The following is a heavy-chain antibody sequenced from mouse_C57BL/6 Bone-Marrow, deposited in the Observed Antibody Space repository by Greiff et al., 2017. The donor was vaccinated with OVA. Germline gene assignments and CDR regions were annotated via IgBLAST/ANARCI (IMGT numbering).Heavy chain of an antibody. Sequence: QVQLKQPGAELVMPGASVKLSCKASGYTFTSYWMHWVKQRPGQGLEWIGEIDPSDSYTNFNQKFKGKSTLTVDKSSSTAYMQLSSLTSEDSAVYYCARRPFAYWGQGTLVTVSA. CDR2: IDPSDSYT. J-gene: IGHJ3*01. CDR3: ARRPFAY. V-gene: IGHV1-69*01. CDR1: GYTFTSYW.